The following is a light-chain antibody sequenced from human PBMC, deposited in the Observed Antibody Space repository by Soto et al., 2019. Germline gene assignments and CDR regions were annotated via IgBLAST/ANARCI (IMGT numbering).Light chain of an antibody. V-gene: IGLV2-14*01. CDR2: EVS. J-gene: IGLJ1*01. CDR1: SSDVGAYKY. Sequence: QSALTQPASVSGSPGQSITISCTGSSSDVGAYKYVSWYQQDPGKAPKLMIYEVSNRPSGVSNRFSGSKSGNTASLTISGLQAEDEAEYYCSSYTSSSTYVFGTGTKVTVL. CDR3: SSYTSSSTYV.